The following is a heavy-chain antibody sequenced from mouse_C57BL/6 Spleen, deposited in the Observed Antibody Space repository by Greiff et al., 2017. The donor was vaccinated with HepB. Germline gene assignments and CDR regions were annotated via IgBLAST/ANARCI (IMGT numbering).Heavy chain of an antibody. CDR2: SRNKANDYTT. Sequence: EVMLVESGGGLVQSGRSLRLSCATSGFTFSDFYMEWVRQAPGKGLEWIAASRNKANDYTTEYSASVKGRFIVSRDTSQSILYLQMNALRAEDTAIYYCARDLYYGLDYWGQGTTLTVSS. J-gene: IGHJ2*01. CDR1: GFTFSDFY. V-gene: IGHV7-1*01. CDR3: ARDLYYGLDY. D-gene: IGHD1-1*01.